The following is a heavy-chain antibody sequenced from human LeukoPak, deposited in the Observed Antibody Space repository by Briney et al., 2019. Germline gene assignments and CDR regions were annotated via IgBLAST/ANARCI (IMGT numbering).Heavy chain of an antibody. Sequence: SETLSLTCAVSGGSFSDYWWSWIRQPPGKGLEWIGEIMRSGGTSYNPSLTSRVTISIDTSKNQFSLKLSSVTAADTAVYYCARVGEGYCSSTSCYAGYYYYGMDVWGKGTTVTVSS. CDR3: ARVGEGYCSSTSCYAGYYYYGMDV. D-gene: IGHD2-2*01. CDR2: IMRSGGT. V-gene: IGHV4-34*12. CDR1: GGSFSDYW. J-gene: IGHJ6*04.